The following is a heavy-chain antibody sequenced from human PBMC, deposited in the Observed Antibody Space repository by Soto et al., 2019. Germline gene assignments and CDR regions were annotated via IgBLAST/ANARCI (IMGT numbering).Heavy chain of an antibody. V-gene: IGHV4-39*01. D-gene: IGHD1-7*01. CDR2: LYSRGST. CDR1: GDSIGSGSYY. Sequence: SKTLSLTCTVSGDSIGSGSYYWGWIRQPPGKGLEWIGSLYSRGSTYYNPSLKSRVIISEDTSKKQFSLNLNSVTAADAAVYYCARCTGTMIPYWGQGTLVTVSS. J-gene: IGHJ4*02. CDR3: ARCTGTMIPY.